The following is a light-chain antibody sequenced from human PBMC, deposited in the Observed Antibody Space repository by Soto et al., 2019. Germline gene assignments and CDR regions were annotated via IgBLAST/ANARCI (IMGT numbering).Light chain of an antibody. Sequence: DIVMTQSPDSLAVSLGERATMHCKSSQTVFYGINKKNYLAWYQHKPGQPPKSLIYWASTRESGVPDRFSGSGSGTDFTLTINSLQAEDVAVYYCQQSYSPPLTFGGGTKVEIK. CDR1: QTVFYGINKKNY. V-gene: IGKV4-1*01. CDR3: QQSYSPPLT. CDR2: WAS. J-gene: IGKJ4*01.